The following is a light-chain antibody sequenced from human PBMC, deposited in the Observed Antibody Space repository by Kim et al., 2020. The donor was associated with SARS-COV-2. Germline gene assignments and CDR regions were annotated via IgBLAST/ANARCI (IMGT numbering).Light chain of an antibody. Sequence: SISISCTRISSDIGDYDYVSCYQQHPDNAPNLIIYDFTDRPSGVSSRFSGSKSGNTASLTISVIQPEDEADYYCSSYTGSSTSVVFGGGTQLTVL. CDR2: DFT. V-gene: IGLV2-14*03. CDR1: SSDIGDYDY. CDR3: SSYTGSSTSVV. J-gene: IGLJ2*01.